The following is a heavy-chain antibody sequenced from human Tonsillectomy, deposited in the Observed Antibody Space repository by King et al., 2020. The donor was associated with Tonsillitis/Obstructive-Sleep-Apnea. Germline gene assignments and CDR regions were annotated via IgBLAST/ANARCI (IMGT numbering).Heavy chain of an antibody. Sequence: QLQESGSGLVKPSQTLSLTCAVSGGSISSGGYSWSWIRQPPGKGLEWIGYIYHSGSTYYNPSLKSRVTISVDRSKNQFSLKLSSVTAADTAVYYCARGVVGSWPFDYWGQGTLVTVSS. CDR1: GGSISSGGYS. V-gene: IGHV4-30-2*01. D-gene: IGHD6-13*01. J-gene: IGHJ4*02. CDR3: ARGVVGSWPFDY. CDR2: IYHSGST.